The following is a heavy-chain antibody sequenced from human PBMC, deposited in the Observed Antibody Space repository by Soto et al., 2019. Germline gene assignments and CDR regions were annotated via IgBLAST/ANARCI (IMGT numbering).Heavy chain of an antibody. D-gene: IGHD5-12*01. V-gene: IGHV4-30-4*01. CDR3: ARDTRLPTYSGYDRYYYYGMDV. J-gene: IGHJ6*02. CDR1: GGSISSGDYY. CDR2: IYYSGST. Sequence: LSLTCTVSGGSISSGDYYWSWIRQPPGKGLEWIGYIYYSGSTYYNPSLKSRVTISVDTSKNQFSLKLSSVTAADTAVYYCARDTRLPTYSGYDRYYYYGMDVWGQGTTVTVSS.